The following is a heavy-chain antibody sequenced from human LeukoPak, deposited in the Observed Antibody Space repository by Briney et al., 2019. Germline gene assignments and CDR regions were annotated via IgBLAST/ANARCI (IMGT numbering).Heavy chain of an antibody. D-gene: IGHD3-9*01. V-gene: IGHV3-11*01. CDR3: ARDQTYYDILTGYYKKYYYYYMDV. J-gene: IGHJ6*03. Sequence: GRSLSLSCAASGLPFSDYYMRWVSHAPGKGREWVSYTRSSGSTILHTDFAKGRLTFSRDNAKNSLYLQMNSLRAEDTAVYYCARDQTYYDILTGYYKKYYYYYMDVWGKGTTVTVSS. CDR2: TRSSGSTI. CDR1: GLPFSDYY.